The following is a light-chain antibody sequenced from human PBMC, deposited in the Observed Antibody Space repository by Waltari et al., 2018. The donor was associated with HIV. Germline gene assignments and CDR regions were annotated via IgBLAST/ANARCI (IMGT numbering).Light chain of an antibody. CDR1: QDIGKY. J-gene: IGKJ3*01. CDR2: DAS. CDR3: QQYDNLPT. V-gene: IGKV1-33*01. Sequence: DIQMTQSPSSLSASVGDRVTITCQASQDIGKYLNWYQQKPGKAPKFLIYDASNLKTGVPSRYSGSGSGTHFTFTINSLQAEDIATYYCQQYDNLPTFGPGTKVD.